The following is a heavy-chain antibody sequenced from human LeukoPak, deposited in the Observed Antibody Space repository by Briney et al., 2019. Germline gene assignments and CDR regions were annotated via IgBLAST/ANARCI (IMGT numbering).Heavy chain of an antibody. Sequence: GGTLRLSCAASGFTFSSYGMSWVRQAPGKGLEWVSAISGSGGSTYYADSVKGRFTISRDNSKNTLYLQMNSLRAEDTAVYYCARGGGYSYGSFDYWGQGTLVTVSS. CDR1: GFTFSSYG. V-gene: IGHV3-23*01. CDR3: ARGGGYSYGSFDY. J-gene: IGHJ4*02. D-gene: IGHD5-18*01. CDR2: ISGSGGST.